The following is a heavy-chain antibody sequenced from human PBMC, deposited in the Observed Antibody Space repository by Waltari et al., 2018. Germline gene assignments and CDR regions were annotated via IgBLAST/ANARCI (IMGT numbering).Heavy chain of an antibody. D-gene: IGHD3-22*01. J-gene: IGHJ4*02. Sequence: EVQLVQSGAAVKKPGESLKISCQASGYQFHLHGIGWLRQTPGKGVEWMGIIYPGDSDLSYSPSFQGQVSISADKSMKTAYLQWSSLKASDSGMYYCARRNSSGAYGHSHPFDLWGQGTRVTVSS. CDR3: ARRNSSGAYGHSHPFDL. V-gene: IGHV5-51*03. CDR1: GYQFHLHG. CDR2: IYPGDSDL.